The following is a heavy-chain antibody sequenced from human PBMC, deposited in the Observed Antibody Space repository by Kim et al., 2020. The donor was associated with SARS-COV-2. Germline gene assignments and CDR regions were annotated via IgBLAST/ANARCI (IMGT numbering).Heavy chain of an antibody. J-gene: IGHJ4*02. CDR2: IYYSGST. D-gene: IGHD3-3*01. CDR3: ARRDQYYDFWSGYYTNAPFDY. Sequence: SETLSLTCTVSGGSISSSSYYWGWIRQPPGKGLEWIGSIYYSGSTYYNPSLKSRVTISVDTSKNQFSLKLSSVTAADTAVYYCARRDQYYDFWSGYYTNAPFDYWGQGTLVTVSS. CDR1: GGSISSSSYY. V-gene: IGHV4-39*01.